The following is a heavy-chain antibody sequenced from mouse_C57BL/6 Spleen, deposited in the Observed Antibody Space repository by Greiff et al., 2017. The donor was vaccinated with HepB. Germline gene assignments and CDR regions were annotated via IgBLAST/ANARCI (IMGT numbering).Heavy chain of an antibody. CDR3: AIAMDY. J-gene: IGHJ4*01. Sequence: QVQLQQSGPELVKPGASVKISCKASGYAFSSSWMNWVKQRPGKGLEWIGRIYPGDGDTNYNGKFKGKATRTADKSSSTAYMQLSSLTSEDSAVYFCAIAMDYWGQGTSVTVSS. CDR1: GYAFSSSW. V-gene: IGHV1-82*01. CDR2: IYPGDGDT.